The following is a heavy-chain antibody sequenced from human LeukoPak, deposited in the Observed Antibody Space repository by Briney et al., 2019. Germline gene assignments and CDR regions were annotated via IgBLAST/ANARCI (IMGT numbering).Heavy chain of an antibody. J-gene: IGHJ5*01. CDR2: MYYSGSA. V-gene: IGHV4-39*01. CDR1: GGSVSSSFYS. D-gene: IGHD5-12*01. CDR3: ASATTYSIDA. Sequence: PSETLSLTCNVSGGSVSSSFYSWGWIRQPPGKGLEWIGSMYYSGSAHYNLSLKSRVTMSVDTPKNQFSLKLSSVTAADTAIYFCASATTYSIDAWGQGTLVTVSS.